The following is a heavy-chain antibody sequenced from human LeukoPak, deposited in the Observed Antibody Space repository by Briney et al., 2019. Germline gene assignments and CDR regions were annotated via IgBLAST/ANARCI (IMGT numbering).Heavy chain of an antibody. CDR3: ARGQLDWFFDF. CDR2: ISSSNGKT. Sequence: ASVKVSCKASGYTFTKFGFNWVRQAPGQGLEWMGWISSSNGKTNYAQKFQGRVSMTTDTSTTTAFMELRSLRSDDTAVYYCARGQLDWFFDFWGHGTLVTVSS. V-gene: IGHV1-18*01. J-gene: IGHJ2*01. CDR1: GYTFTKFG. D-gene: IGHD3-10*01.